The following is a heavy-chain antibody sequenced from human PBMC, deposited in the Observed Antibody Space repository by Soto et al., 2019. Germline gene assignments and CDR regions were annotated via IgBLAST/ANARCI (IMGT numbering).Heavy chain of an antibody. D-gene: IGHD3-3*01. Sequence: KPSETLSLTCTVSGGSISSHYWSWIRQPPGQGLEWIGYIYYSGSTNYNPSLKSRVTLSVDTSKNQFSLKLSSVTAADTAVYYCARGGWSLDYWGQGILVTVSS. J-gene: IGHJ4*02. V-gene: IGHV4-59*11. CDR1: GGSISSHY. CDR2: IYYSGST. CDR3: ARGGWSLDY.